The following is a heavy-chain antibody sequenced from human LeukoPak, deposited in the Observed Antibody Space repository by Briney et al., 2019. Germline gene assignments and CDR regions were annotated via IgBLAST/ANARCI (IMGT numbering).Heavy chain of an antibody. CDR3: AKGNRIVVVAASDYGMDV. CDR1: GFTFSSYA. V-gene: IGHV3-23*01. CDR2: ISGSGGST. J-gene: IGHJ6*02. D-gene: IGHD2-15*01. Sequence: GGSLRLSCAASGFTFSSYAMSWVRQAPGKGLEWVSAISGSGGSTYYADSVKGRFTISRDNAKNTLYLQMNILRAEVTAVYYCAKGNRIVVVAASDYGMDVWGQGTTVTVSS.